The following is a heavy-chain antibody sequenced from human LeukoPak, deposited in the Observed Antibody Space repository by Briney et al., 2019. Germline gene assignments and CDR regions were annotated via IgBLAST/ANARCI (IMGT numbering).Heavy chain of an antibody. CDR1: GGSFSGYY. V-gene: IGHV4-34*01. CDR2: INHSGST. CDR3: ARGLVGSSGYSLDY. D-gene: IGHD3-22*01. J-gene: IGHJ4*02. Sequence: SETLSLTCAVYGGSFSGYYWSWIRQPPGKGLEWIGEINHSGSTNYNPSLKSRVTISVDTSKNQFSLKLSSVTAADTAVYYCARGLVGSSGYSLDYWGQGTLVTVSS.